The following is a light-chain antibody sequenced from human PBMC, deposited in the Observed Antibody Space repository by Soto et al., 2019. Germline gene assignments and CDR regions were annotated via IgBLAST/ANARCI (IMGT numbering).Light chain of an antibody. J-gene: IGKJ1*01. CDR1: QSVSSSY. CDR3: QQYGYSFRA. Sequence: EILLTQSPGTLSLSPGERATLSCRASQSVSSSYLSWYQLKPGQAPRLLIDGASSRATGIPDRFSGSGSGTDFNLTISRLEPEDFSVYYCQQYGYSFRAFGQGTKVEL. CDR2: GAS. V-gene: IGKV3-20*01.